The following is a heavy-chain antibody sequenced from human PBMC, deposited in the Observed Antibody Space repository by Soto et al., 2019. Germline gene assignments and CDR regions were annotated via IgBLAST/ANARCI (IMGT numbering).Heavy chain of an antibody. CDR3: AREWASRTGCYGWYLDP. D-gene: IGHD2-2*01. Sequence: EVQLVESGGGLVKPGGSLRLSCAASGFTFSTYTMSWVRQAPGKGLEWVSSISSSGTTIYYADSVKGRFTISRDNAKNSRYLQMNSLSAEDTAVYYCAREWASRTGCYGWYLDPWGQGTLVTVSS. CDR2: ISSSGTTI. J-gene: IGHJ5*02. V-gene: IGHV3-21*01. CDR1: GFTFSTYT.